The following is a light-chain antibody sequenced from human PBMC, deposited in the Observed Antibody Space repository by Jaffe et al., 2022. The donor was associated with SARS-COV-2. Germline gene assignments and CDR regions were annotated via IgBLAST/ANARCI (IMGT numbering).Light chain of an antibody. CDR1: KLGDKF. J-gene: IGLJ2*01. V-gene: IGLV3-1*01. CDR2: QDI. CDR3: QAGDSSTVL. Sequence: SYELTQPPSVSVSPGQTASITCSGDKLGDKFACWYQQKPGQSPVLVIYQDIKRPSGIPERFSGSKSGNTATLTISGTQPMDEADYYCQAGDSSTVLFGGGTKVTVL.